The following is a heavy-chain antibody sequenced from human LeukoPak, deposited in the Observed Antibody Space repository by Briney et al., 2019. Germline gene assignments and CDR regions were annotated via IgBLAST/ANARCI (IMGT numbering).Heavy chain of an antibody. CDR2: ISAYNGNT. V-gene: IGHV1-18*01. Sequence: GASVKVSCKASGYTFTSYGISWVRQAPGQGLEWMGWISAYNGNTNYAQKLQGRVTMTTDESTSTAYMELSSLRSEDTAVYYCARDREYYYDSSGYYYHDYWGQGTLVTVSS. CDR3: ARDREYYYDSSGYYYHDY. J-gene: IGHJ4*02. CDR1: GYTFTSYG. D-gene: IGHD3-22*01.